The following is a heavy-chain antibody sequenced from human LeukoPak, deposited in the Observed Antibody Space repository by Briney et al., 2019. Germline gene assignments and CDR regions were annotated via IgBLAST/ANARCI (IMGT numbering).Heavy chain of an antibody. CDR3: AIFGSGGS. J-gene: IGHJ5*02. CDR1: GASISSYY. Sequence: SETLSLTCTVSGASISSYYCNWIRQPPGKGLEWIGYIYYTGSTNHNPSLKSRVSISVDTSKNQFSLKLNSVTTADTAMHYCAIFGSGGSWGQGTLVTVSS. D-gene: IGHD2-15*01. CDR2: IYYTGST. V-gene: IGHV4-59*01.